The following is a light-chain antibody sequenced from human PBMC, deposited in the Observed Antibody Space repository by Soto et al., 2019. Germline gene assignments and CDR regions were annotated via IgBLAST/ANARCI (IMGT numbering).Light chain of an antibody. CDR2: DAS. V-gene: IGKV1-33*01. Sequence: DIQMTQSPSSLSASLGDRVTITCQASQNINNYLNWYQQKPGRAPKLLIYDASNLEAGVPSRFRGSGSGTDFTFTISRLQPEDIATYYCQQFRSFPITFGQGTRLEIK. CDR1: QNINNY. J-gene: IGKJ5*01. CDR3: QQFRSFPIT.